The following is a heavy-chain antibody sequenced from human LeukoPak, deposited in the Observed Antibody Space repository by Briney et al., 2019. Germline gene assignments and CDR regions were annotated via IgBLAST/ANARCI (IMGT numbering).Heavy chain of an antibody. Sequence: SETLSLTCIVSGDSNSSSYWTWIRQPPGKGLEWIGYIYHSGTTSYNPSLTSRVTISLNTPKNQLSLRLSSVTAADTAVYFCARDSGYCDTTACTDYFDLWGQGTLVAVST. CDR1: GDSNSSSY. V-gene: IGHV4-59*01. J-gene: IGHJ4*02. CDR2: IYHSGTT. CDR3: ARDSGYCDTTACTDYFDL. D-gene: IGHD2/OR15-2a*01.